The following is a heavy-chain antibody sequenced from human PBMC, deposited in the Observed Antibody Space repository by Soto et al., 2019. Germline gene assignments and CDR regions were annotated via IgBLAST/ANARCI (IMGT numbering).Heavy chain of an antibody. CDR1: GYTFSNYG. D-gene: IGHD3-9*01. J-gene: IGHJ4*02. CDR3: ARDLHPAMLGGGLRYFEAPINY. Sequence: ASVKVSCKTSGYTFSNYGITWVRQAPGQPLEWLGWISLYSDGTNYAQKFQGRVSMTTDTSTTTAYMELRSLRAEDTAVYYCARDLHPAMLGGGLRYFEAPINYWGQGTLVTVS. CDR2: ISLYSDGT. V-gene: IGHV1-18*01.